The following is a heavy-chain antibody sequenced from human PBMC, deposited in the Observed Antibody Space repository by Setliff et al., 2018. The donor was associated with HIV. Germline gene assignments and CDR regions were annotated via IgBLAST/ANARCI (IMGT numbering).Heavy chain of an antibody. CDR1: GFNFNNAW. V-gene: IGHV3-15*01. Sequence: PGGSLRLSCAASGFNFNNAWMSWVRQAPGKGLEWVGLIKSKTDGGTTDYAAPVKDRFTISRDDSKNTLYLQMNSLKSEDTAVYYCVGHYYDPLTGYYVWFFDVWGRGTLVTVSS. D-gene: IGHD3-9*01. CDR3: VGHYYDPLTGYYVWFFDV. CDR2: IKSKTDGGTT. J-gene: IGHJ2*01.